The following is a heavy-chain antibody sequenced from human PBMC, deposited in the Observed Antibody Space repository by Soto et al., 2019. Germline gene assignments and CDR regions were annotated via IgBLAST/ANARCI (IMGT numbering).Heavy chain of an antibody. J-gene: IGHJ6*02. Sequence: PSETLSHTCTVSGGSISSGDYYWSWIRQPPGKGLEWIGYIYYSGSTYYNPSLKSRVTISVDTSKNQFSLKLSSVTAADTAVYYCARDSGGGELNHYYYYGMDVWGQGTTVTVSS. CDR3: ARDSGGGELNHYYYYGMDV. CDR1: GGSISSGDYY. D-gene: IGHD3-10*01. V-gene: IGHV4-30-4*01. CDR2: IYYSGST.